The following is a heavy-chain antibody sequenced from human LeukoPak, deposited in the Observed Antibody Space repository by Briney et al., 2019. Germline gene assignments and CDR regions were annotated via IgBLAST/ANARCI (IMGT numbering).Heavy chain of an antibody. CDR1: GYTLTELS. Sequence: GASVKVSRKVSGYTLTELSMHCVPAAPGKGVGWGGGFDPEEGETIYAQKFQCRVTMTEDTSTDTAYMELSSLRSEDTAVYYCATVLGYCSGGSCGWGQGTLVTVSS. J-gene: IGHJ4*02. CDR3: ATVLGYCSGGSCG. D-gene: IGHD2-15*01. CDR2: FDPEEGET. V-gene: IGHV1-24*01.